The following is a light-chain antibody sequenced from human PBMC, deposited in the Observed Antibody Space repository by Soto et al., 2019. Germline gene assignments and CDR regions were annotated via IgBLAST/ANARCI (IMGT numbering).Light chain of an antibody. J-gene: IGKJ5*01. V-gene: IGKV3-11*01. CDR2: GAF. Sequence: EIVLTQSPATLSLCPGERATLCCRASQSVSSYLAWYQQKPGQAPRLLIYGAFNRATGIPARFSGSGSGTDFTLTISSLEPEDSAVYYCQQRNVWPPVTFGQGTRLEIK. CDR1: QSVSSY. CDR3: QQRNVWPPVT.